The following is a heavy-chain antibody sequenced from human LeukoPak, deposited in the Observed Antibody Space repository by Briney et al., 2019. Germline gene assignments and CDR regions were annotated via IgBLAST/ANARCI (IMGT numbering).Heavy chain of an antibody. V-gene: IGHV1-69*05. CDR2: IIPIFGTA. CDR3: ARDRSGSYYFLDY. Sequence: SVKVSCKASGGTFSSYAISWVRQAPGQGLKWMGGIIPIFGTANYAQKFQGRVTITTDKSTSTAYMELSSLRSEDTAVYYCARDRSGSYYFLDYWGQGTLVTVSS. CDR1: GGTFSSYA. D-gene: IGHD1-26*01. J-gene: IGHJ4*02.